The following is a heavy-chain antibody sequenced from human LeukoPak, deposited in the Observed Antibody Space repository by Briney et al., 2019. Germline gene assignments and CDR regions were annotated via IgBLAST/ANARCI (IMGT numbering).Heavy chain of an antibody. CDR2: VYNSGNT. CDR1: GGSLSSYY. CDR3: ARDSLFSSGFSYTYYGLDV. D-gene: IGHD6-19*01. Sequence: SETLSLTCTVSGGSLSSYYWTWIRQPPGKGPEWIGYVYNSGNTYYNPSLKSRVTISVDTSKNQFSLKLTSVTAADTAVYYCARDSLFSSGFSYTYYGLDVWGQGTTVSVSS. J-gene: IGHJ6*02. V-gene: IGHV4-59*01.